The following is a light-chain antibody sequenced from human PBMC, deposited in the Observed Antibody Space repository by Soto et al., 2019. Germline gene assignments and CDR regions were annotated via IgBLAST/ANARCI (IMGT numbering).Light chain of an antibody. V-gene: IGLV1-47*01. Sequence: QSVLTQPPSASGTPGQGVTISFSGSTSNIGINYVYWYQQLPGTAPKLLIYRNNQRHSGVPDRCSVSKSGTSSSLAISGLRSDDEADYFCATWDDSLSGFYVFGTGTKLTVL. J-gene: IGLJ1*01. CDR2: RNN. CDR3: ATWDDSLSGFYV. CDR1: TSNIGINY.